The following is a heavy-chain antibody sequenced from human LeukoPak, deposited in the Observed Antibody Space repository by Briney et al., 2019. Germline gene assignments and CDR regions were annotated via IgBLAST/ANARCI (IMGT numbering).Heavy chain of an antibody. CDR1: GFTVSSNY. V-gene: IGHV3-66*01. J-gene: IGHJ4*02. CDR3: ARTESVKYSSSWYYFDY. Sequence: GGSLRLSCAASGFTVSSNYMSWVRQAPGKGLEWVSVIYSGGSTYYADSVKGRFTISRDNSKNTLYLQMNSLRAEDTAVYYCARTESVKYSSSWYYFDYWGQGTLVTVSS. D-gene: IGHD6-13*01. CDR2: IYSGGST.